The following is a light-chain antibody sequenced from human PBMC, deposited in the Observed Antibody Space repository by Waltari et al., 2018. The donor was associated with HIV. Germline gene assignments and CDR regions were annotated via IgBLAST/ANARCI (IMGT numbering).Light chain of an antibody. CDR2: SES. CDR1: QSIDNY. CDR3: QQTYSTPRT. J-gene: IGKJ3*01. V-gene: IGKV1-39*01. Sequence: DSQLTQSPSSLSASVGDRVTMTCRASQSIDNYLNWFQQTSGKAPNVLIYSESSLQSVVPSRFSGNRSGTDFTLAINSLQPADFATYYCQQTYSTPRTFGPVTKVEVK.